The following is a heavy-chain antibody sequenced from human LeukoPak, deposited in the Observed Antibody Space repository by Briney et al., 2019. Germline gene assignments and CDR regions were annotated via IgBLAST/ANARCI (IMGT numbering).Heavy chain of an antibody. CDR3: ARDPTYYDFWSGYFDGY. CDR2: INPNSGGT. J-gene: IGHJ4*02. CDR1: GYSFTGYY. V-gene: IGHV1-2*02. D-gene: IGHD3-3*01. Sequence: GASVKVSCKASGYSFTGYYMHWVRQAPGQGLEWMGWINPNSGGTNYAQEFQGRVTITRDTSISTAYMELSRLRSDDTAVYYCARDPTYYDFWSGYFDGYWGQGTLVTVSS.